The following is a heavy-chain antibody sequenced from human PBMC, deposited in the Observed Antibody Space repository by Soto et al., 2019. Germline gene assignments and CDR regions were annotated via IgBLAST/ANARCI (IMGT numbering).Heavy chain of an antibody. D-gene: IGHD3-9*01. J-gene: IGHJ3*02. CDR3: AREYYDILTGNAFDI. Sequence: PSETLSLTCTVSGGSISSGGYYWSWIRRHPGKGLEWIGYIYYSGSTYYNPSLKSRVTISVDTSKNQFSLKLSSVTAADTAVYYCAREYYDILTGNAFDIWGQGTMVTVSS. V-gene: IGHV4-31*03. CDR2: IYYSGST. CDR1: GGSISSGGYY.